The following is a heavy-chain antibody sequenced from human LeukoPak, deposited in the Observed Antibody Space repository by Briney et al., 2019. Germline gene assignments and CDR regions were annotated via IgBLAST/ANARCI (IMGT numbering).Heavy chain of an antibody. V-gene: IGHV4-30-2*05. CDR2: IYDSGST. D-gene: IGHD2-15*01. Sequence: PSQTLSLTCAVSGGSISSGGYSWSWIRQPPGKGLEWIGYIYDSGSTYYNPSLKSRITISVDTSENRFSLKLSSVTATDTAVYYCARDCSGGSCYGAFDIWGQGTMVTVSS. J-gene: IGHJ3*02. CDR3: ARDCSGGSCYGAFDI. CDR1: GGSISSGGYS.